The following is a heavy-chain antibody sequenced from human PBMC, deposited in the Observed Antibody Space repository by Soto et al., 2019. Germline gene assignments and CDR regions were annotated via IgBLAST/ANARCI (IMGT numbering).Heavy chain of an antibody. CDR1: GGTFSSYR. CDR3: VRDSGAKLSSS. D-gene: IGHD6-13*01. V-gene: IGHV1-69*01. J-gene: IGHJ4*02. CDR2: IVPIRRTA. Sequence: QVQLVQSGAEVKKSGSSVKVSCKASGGTFSSYRINWLRQAPGQGLEWVGGIVPIRRTADYAQKFQGRVTITADESARTSYMERRSLKSQDTAVYYCVRDSGAKLSSSWGQGTLVTVSS.